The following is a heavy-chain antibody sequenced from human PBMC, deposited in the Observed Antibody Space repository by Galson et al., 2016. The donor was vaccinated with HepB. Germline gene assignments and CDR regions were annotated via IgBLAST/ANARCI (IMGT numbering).Heavy chain of an antibody. Sequence: SETLSLTCTVSGGSISTYYWTWIRQSPGKGLEWIGYIYYTGHTNYNSSLGIRVTISVHTSKNQFSLNLSSVTAADTAVYYCARGVEAKGYYHDYWGQGTLVIVSS. CDR3: ARGVEAKGYYHDY. CDR2: IYYTGHT. CDR1: GGSISTYY. V-gene: IGHV4-59*01. D-gene: IGHD2-15*01. J-gene: IGHJ4*02.